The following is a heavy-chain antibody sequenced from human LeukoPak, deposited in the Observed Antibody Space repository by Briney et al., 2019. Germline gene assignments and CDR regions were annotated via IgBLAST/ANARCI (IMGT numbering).Heavy chain of an antibody. CDR1: GFTFSSYG. D-gene: IGHD6-13*01. CDR2: IRSDGSNK. J-gene: IGHJ6*03. CDR3: ARLAAAGTYYYYYYMDV. Sequence: GSLRLSCAASGFTFSSYGMHWVRQAPGKGLELVAFIRSDGSNKYYADSVKGRFTISRDNAKNSLYLQMNSLRAEDTAVYYCARLAAAGTYYYYYYMDVWGKGTTVTVSS. V-gene: IGHV3-30*02.